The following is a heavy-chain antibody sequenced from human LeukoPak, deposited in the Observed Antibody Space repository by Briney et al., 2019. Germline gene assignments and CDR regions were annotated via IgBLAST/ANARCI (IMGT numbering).Heavy chain of an antibody. Sequence: SETLSLTCTVSGGSISSGDYYWSWIRQPPGKGLEWIGYIYYSGSTYYNPSLKSRVTISVDTSKNQFSLKLSSVTAADTAVYYCARDHDYGDYVRAFDIWGQGTMVTVSS. J-gene: IGHJ3*02. D-gene: IGHD4-17*01. CDR1: GGSISSGDYY. CDR3: ARDHDYGDYVRAFDI. V-gene: IGHV4-30-4*01. CDR2: IYYSGST.